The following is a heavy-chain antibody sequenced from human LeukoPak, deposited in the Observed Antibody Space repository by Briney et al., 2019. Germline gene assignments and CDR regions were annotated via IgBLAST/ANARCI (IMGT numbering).Heavy chain of an antibody. V-gene: IGHV3-23*01. D-gene: IGHD1-7*01. CDR2: ISASGVNT. CDR3: AKDRELNY. Sequence: GGSLRLSCAASGFTFSSYGMNWVRQAPGKGLEWVSAISASGVNTYYADSVKGRFTISGDNSKNTLYLQMNSLRAEDTAVYYCAKDRELNYWGQGTLVTVSS. CDR1: GFTFSSYG. J-gene: IGHJ4*02.